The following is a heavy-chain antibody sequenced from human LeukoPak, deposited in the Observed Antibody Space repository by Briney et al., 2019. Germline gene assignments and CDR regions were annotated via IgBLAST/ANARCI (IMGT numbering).Heavy chain of an antibody. Sequence: PGGSLRLACAASGFTFSSYAVSWVRQAPGKGLEWVSTITGRVMTTYYTDSVKGRCTIARDNAKNSLNLQMNSLRVEDTAVYYCARGRTRGTKAIDYWGRGTLVTVSS. CDR2: ITGRVMTT. J-gene: IGHJ4*02. CDR3: ARGRTRGTKAIDY. CDR1: GFTFSSYA. V-gene: IGHV3-23*01. D-gene: IGHD1-1*01.